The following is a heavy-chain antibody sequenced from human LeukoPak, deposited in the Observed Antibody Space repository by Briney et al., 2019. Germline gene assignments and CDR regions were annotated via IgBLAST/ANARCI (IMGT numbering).Heavy chain of an antibody. CDR1: GFTFSSYS. J-gene: IGHJ4*02. Sequence: GGSLRLSCAASGFTFSSYSMNWVRQAPGKGLEWVSSISSSSSYIYYADSVKGRFTISRDNAKNSLYLQMNSLRAEDTAVYYCARDGIPPGGFDYWGQGTLVTVSS. CDR3: ARDGIPPGGFDY. V-gene: IGHV3-21*01. CDR2: ISSSSSYI. D-gene: IGHD1-14*01.